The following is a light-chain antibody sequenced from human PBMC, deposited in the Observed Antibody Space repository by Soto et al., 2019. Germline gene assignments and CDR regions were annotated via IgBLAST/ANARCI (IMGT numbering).Light chain of an antibody. CDR1: QSVSSY. V-gene: IGKV3-11*01. J-gene: IGKJ2*01. CDR2: AES. Sequence: EIVLTQSPATLSLSPGERATLSCRASQSVSSYLAWYQQKPGQAPRLLIYAESNRATGIPARFSGSGSGTDFTLTISSLEPADFAVYYCQQRSNWPPYTFGQGTKLEIK. CDR3: QQRSNWPPYT.